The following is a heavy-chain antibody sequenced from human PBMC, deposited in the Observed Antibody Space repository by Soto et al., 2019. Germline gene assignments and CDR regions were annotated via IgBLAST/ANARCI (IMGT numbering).Heavy chain of an antibody. V-gene: IGHV4-34*01. J-gene: IGHJ5*02. CDR3: ASHGSIAAAGDVVVEYNWFDP. D-gene: IGHD6-13*01. CDR1: GGSLSGYY. CDR2: INHSGST. Sequence: KPSETLSLTCAVYGGSLSGYYWSWIRQPPGKGLEWIGEINHSGSTNYNPSLKSRVTISVDTSKKQFSLKVSSVTAADTAVYYCASHGSIAAAGDVVVEYNWFDPWGQGTLVTVSS.